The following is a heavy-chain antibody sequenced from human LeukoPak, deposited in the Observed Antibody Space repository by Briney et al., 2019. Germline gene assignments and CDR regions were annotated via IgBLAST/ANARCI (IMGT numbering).Heavy chain of an antibody. D-gene: IGHD3-3*01. CDR3: ARDLSEDFWSGYYRYFDY. Sequence: GASVKVSCKASGYTFTGYYMHGVRQAPGQGLAWMGWINPNSGGTNYAQKFQGRVTMTRDTTISTAYMELSRLRSDDTAVYYSARDLSEDFWSGYYRYFDYWGQGTLVTVSS. V-gene: IGHV1-2*02. J-gene: IGHJ4*02. CDR2: INPNSGGT. CDR1: GYTFTGYY.